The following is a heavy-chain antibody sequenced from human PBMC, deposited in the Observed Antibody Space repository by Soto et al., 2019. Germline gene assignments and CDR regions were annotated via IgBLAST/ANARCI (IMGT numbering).Heavy chain of an antibody. D-gene: IGHD3-10*01. CDR1: GGTFSSYA. J-gene: IGHJ6*02. Sequence: SVKVSCKASGGTFSSYAISWVRQAPGQGLEWMGGIIPIFGTANYAQKFQGRVTITADESTSTAYMELSSLRSEDTAVYYCARTDITMGPTYYYYGMDVWGQGTTVTVSS. V-gene: IGHV1-69*13. CDR3: ARTDITMGPTYYYYGMDV. CDR2: IIPIFGTA.